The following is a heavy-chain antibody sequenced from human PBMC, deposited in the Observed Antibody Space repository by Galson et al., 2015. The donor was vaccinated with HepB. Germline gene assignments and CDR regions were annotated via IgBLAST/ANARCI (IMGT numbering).Heavy chain of an antibody. CDR1: GYTFSSYS. V-gene: IGHV1-18*01. CDR2: ISPYNRHT. Sequence: SVKVSCKASGYTFSSYSITWVRQAPGKGLEWMGWISPYNRHTDYAQKFQGRVTMTRDTSTSTLYMEMRSLRSDDTAVYYCASGGLGVAVGATHNNWFGPWGQGTLVTVSS. CDR3: ASGGLGVAVGATHNNWFGP. D-gene: IGHD2-15*01. J-gene: IGHJ5*02.